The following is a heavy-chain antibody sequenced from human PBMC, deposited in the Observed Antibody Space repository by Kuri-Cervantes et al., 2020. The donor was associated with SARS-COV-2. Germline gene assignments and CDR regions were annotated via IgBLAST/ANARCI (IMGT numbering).Heavy chain of an antibody. CDR3: TRQGVDY. CDR2: IRSKANSYAT. CDR1: GLTFSGSA. Sequence: GESLKISCAASGLTFSGSAMHWVRQASGKGLEWVGRIRSKANSYATAYAASVIGRFTISRDDSKNTAYLQMNSLKTEDTAVYYCTRQGVDYWGQGTLVTVSS. V-gene: IGHV3-73*01. J-gene: IGHJ4*02. D-gene: IGHD2-8*01.